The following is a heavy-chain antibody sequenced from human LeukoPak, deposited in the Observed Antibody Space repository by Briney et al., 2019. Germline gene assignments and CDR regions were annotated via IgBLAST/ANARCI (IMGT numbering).Heavy chain of an antibody. J-gene: IGHJ4*02. CDR3: ARSEELGYSYGHDDY. D-gene: IGHD5-18*01. CDR2: IKQDGSEK. Sequence: GGSLRLSCAASGFTFSSYWMSWVRQAPGKGLEWVANIKQDGSEKYYVDSVKGRFTISRDNAKNSLYLQMNSLRAEDTAVYYCARSEELGYSYGHDDYWGQGTLVTVSS. CDR1: GFTFSSYW. V-gene: IGHV3-7*01.